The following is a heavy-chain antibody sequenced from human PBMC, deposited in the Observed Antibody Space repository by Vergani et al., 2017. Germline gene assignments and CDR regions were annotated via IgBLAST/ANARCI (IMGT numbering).Heavy chain of an antibody. J-gene: IGHJ3*01. CDR3: VRERAPFDAFDV. Sequence: QVQLVESGGGVVQPGGSLRLSCAASGFTFTNYGMHWVRQAPCKGLEWVAFTRYDGIVEYYGDSVRGRFTISRDNSRYTLDLQMDSLRAEDTAVYHCVRERAPFDAFDVWGQGTMVTVSS. V-gene: IGHV3-30*02. CDR1: GFTFTNYG. CDR2: TRYDGIVE.